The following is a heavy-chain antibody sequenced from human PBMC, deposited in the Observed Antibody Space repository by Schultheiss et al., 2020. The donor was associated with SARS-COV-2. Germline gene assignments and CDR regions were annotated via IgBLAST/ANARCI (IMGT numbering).Heavy chain of an antibody. CDR2: ISYDGSNK. V-gene: IGHV3-30*03. CDR3: ARDQSKYSSSWFGFDY. J-gene: IGHJ4*02. D-gene: IGHD6-13*01. CDR1: GFTVSSNY. Sequence: GGSLRLSCAASGFTVSSNYMSWVRQAPGKGLEWVAVISYDGSNKYYADSVKGRFTISRDNSKNTLYLQMNSLRAEDTAVYYCARDQSKYSSSWFGFDYWGQGTLVTVSS.